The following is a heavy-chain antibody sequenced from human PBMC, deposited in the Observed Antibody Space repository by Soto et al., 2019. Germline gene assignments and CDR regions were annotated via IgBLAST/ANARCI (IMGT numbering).Heavy chain of an antibody. CDR2: LSYDGSNK. CDR1: GFAFSNYA. CDR3: ATLPVGRTSSFDY. D-gene: IGHD1-26*01. Sequence: QVQLVESGGSVVQPGRSLRLSCAAAGFAFSNYAMHWVRQAPGKGLEWVAFLSYDGSNKNYADSVKGRFTISRDNSKNTLHLQMNSLRVEDTAVYYCATLPVGRTSSFDYWGQGAVVTVSS. V-gene: IGHV3-30-3*01. J-gene: IGHJ4*02.